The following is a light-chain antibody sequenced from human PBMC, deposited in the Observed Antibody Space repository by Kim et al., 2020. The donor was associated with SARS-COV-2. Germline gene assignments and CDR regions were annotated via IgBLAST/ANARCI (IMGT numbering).Light chain of an antibody. CDR3: QQYYLWPRT. V-gene: IGKV3-15*01. Sequence: MSPGKGVTLSSRCSQRINNNLAWYHQKPGQAPRLVIYGASTRATGIPARFSGSGSGTEFTLTISSLQPEDSAVYYCQQYYLWPRTFGVGTKVDIK. J-gene: IGKJ4*02. CDR1: QRINNN. CDR2: GAS.